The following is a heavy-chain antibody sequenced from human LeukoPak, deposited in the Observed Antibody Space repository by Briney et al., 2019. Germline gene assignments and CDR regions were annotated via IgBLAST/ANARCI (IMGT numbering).Heavy chain of an antibody. CDR1: GFTFSSYG. CDR3: ARDPIKYSYGEYYFDY. CDR2: IWYDGSNK. V-gene: IGHV3-33*01. D-gene: IGHD5-18*01. J-gene: IGHJ4*02. Sequence: GGSLRLSCAASGFTFSSYGMHWVRQAPGKGLEWVAVIWYDGSNKYYADYVKGRFTISRDNSKNTLYLRMNSLRAEDTAVYYCARDPIKYSYGEYYFDYWGQGTLVTVSS.